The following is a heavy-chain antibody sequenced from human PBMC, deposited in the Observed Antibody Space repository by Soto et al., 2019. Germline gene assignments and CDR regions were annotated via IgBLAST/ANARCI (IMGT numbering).Heavy chain of an antibody. CDR1: GGSISSGGYY. D-gene: IGHD3-10*01. CDR2: IYYSGST. V-gene: IGHV4-31*03. CDR3: ARLITMVRGVFYYFDY. J-gene: IGHJ4*02. Sequence: KTSETLSLTCTVSGGSISSGGYYWSWIRQHPGKGLEWIGYIYYSGSTYYNPPLKSRVTISVDTSKNQFSLKLSSVTAADTAVYYCARLITMVRGVFYYFDYWGQGTLVTVSS.